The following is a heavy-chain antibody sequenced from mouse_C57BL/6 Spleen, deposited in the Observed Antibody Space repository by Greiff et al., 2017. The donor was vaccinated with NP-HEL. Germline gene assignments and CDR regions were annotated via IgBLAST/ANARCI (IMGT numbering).Heavy chain of an antibody. V-gene: IGHV1-54*01. CDR1: GYAFTNYL. J-gene: IGHJ2*01. D-gene: IGHD2-4*01. CDR2: SNPGSGGT. Sequence: QVQLKESGAELVRPGTSVKVSCKASGYAFTNYLIEWVKQRPGQGLEWIGVSNPGSGGTNYNEKFKGKATLTADKSSSTAYMQLSSLTSEDSAVYFCAREDYDYDGGYYFDYWGQGTTLTVSS. CDR3: AREDYDYDGGYYFDY.